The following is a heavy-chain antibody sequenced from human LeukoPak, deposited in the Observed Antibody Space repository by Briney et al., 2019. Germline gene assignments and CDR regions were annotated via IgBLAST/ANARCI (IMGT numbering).Heavy chain of an antibody. CDR2: IYYSGST. Sequence: GSLRLSCVASGFTFSNYWMSWIRQPPGKGLEWIGSIYYSGSTYYNPSLKSRVTISVDTSKNQFSLKLSSVTAADTAVYYCARQRSIAAAGTGVDYWGQGTLVTVSS. CDR3: ARQRSIAAAGTGVDY. V-gene: IGHV4-39*07. D-gene: IGHD6-13*01. CDR1: GFTFSNYW. J-gene: IGHJ4*02.